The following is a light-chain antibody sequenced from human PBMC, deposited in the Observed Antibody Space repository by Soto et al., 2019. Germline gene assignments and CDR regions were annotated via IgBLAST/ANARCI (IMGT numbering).Light chain of an antibody. Sequence: EVVLTQSPGTLSLSPGERASLSCRASHSIHSSFLAWYQHKPGQAPRLLIYGASSRATDIPDRFSGGGSGTDFTLTVSRLEPEDFAVYYCQQYDTSPYTFGQGTKLEI. V-gene: IGKV3-20*01. CDR1: HSIHSSF. CDR3: QQYDTSPYT. CDR2: GAS. J-gene: IGKJ2*01.